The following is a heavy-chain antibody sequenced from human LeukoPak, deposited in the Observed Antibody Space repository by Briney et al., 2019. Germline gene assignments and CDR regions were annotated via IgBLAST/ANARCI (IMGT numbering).Heavy chain of an antibody. CDR2: IYHSGST. J-gene: IGHJ4*02. V-gene: IGHV4-30-2*01. Sequence: PSETLSLTCTVSGDSISSGGSYWSWIRQPPGKGLEWIGYIYHSGSTYYNPSLKSRVTISVDRSKNQFSLKLSSVTAADTAVYYCARSQLGYFDYWGQGTLVTVSS. CDR3: ARSQLGYFDY. CDR1: GDSISSGGSY. D-gene: IGHD1-1*01.